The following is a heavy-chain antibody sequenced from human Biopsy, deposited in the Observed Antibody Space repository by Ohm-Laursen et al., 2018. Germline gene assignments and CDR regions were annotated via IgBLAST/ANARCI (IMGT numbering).Heavy chain of an antibody. CDR1: GGSISSGGSY. CDR2: NFNRANT. Sequence: SETLSLTCAVSGGSISSGGSYWSWIRQRPGKGLEWIGYNFNRANTYYNPSLKNLITISGDTSKNQFSLKLNSVTAADTAVYYCARGDYFDSNGYFWFDPWGQGTLVTVSS. D-gene: IGHD3-22*01. CDR3: ARGDYFDSNGYFWFDP. V-gene: IGHV4-31*01. J-gene: IGHJ5*02.